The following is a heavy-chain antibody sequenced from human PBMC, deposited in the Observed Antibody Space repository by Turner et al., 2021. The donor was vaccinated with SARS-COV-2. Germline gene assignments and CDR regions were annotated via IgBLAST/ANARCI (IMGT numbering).Heavy chain of an antibody. Sequence: QLQLKESGPGLVKPSETLSLPCTVSGGSISSSSYYWCWIRQPPGKGLEWIGNIYYSGSTYYNPSLKSRVTISVDTSKNQFSLKLSSVTATDTAVYYCARRLVVQGTDDYSYSYGMDVWGQGTTVTVSS. D-gene: IGHD3-22*01. CDR2: IYYSGST. V-gene: IGHV4-39*01. CDR1: GGSISSSSYY. CDR3: ARRLVVQGTDDYSYSYGMDV. J-gene: IGHJ6*02.